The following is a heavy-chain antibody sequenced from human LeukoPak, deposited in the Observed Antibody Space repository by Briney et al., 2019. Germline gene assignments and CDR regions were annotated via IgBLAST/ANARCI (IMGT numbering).Heavy chain of an antibody. Sequence: GGSLRLSCAASGFTFSSYEMNWVRQAPGKGLEWVSYISSSCSTIYYADSVKGRFTISRGNAKNSLYLQMNSLRAEDTAVYYCARDQRGYCSSTSCYYYYGMDVWGKGTTVTVSS. CDR1: GFTFSSYE. CDR2: ISSSCSTI. V-gene: IGHV3-48*03. J-gene: IGHJ6*04. CDR3: ARDQRGYCSSTSCYYYYGMDV. D-gene: IGHD2-2*01.